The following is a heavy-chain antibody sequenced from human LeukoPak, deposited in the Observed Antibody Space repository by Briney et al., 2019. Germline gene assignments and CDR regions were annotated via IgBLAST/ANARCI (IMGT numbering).Heavy chain of an antibody. D-gene: IGHD7-27*01. CDR3: ARIPAGDDASDI. V-gene: IGHV2-70*04. CDR2: IDWDDDK. CDR1: GFSLSTSGMR. Sequence: ESGPTLVNPTQTLTLTCTFSGFSLSTSGMRVSWIRQPPGKALEWLARIDWDDDKFYSTSLKTRLTISKDTSKNQVVLTMTNMDPVDTATYYCARIPAGDDASDIWGQGTMVTVSS. J-gene: IGHJ3*02.